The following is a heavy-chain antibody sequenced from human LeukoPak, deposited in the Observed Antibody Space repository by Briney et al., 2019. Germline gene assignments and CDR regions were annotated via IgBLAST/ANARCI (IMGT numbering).Heavy chain of an antibody. CDR2: IYPADSDT. CDR3: ARRDYYDTSGYFVFDY. Sequence: ESLKISCKGSGYSFTNYWIGWVRQMPGKGLEWMGIIYPADSDTRYSPSFQGQVTISADKSISTAYLQWSSLKASDTAMYYCARRDYYDTSGYFVFDYWGQGTLVTVSS. D-gene: IGHD3-22*01. J-gene: IGHJ4*02. CDR1: GYSFTNYW. V-gene: IGHV5-51*01.